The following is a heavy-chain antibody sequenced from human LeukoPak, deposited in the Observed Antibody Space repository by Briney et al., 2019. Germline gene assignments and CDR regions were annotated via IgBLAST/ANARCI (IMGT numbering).Heavy chain of an antibody. CDR3: ARESCLNAVCYTGEGAFDI. J-gene: IGHJ3*02. CDR2: IYFDTKNI. D-gene: IGHD2-8*01. Sequence: GGSLRLSCAASGFTFSDYYMSWIRQAPGKGLEWVAVIYFDTKNIHYADSVKGRFTVSRDDSKNTLYLQMNSLRAEDTAVYYCARESCLNAVCYTGEGAFDIWGQGTMVTVSS. V-gene: IGHV3-33*08. CDR1: GFTFSDYY.